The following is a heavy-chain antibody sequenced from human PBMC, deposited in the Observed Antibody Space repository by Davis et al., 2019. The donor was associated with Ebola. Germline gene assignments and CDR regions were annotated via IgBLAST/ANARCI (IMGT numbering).Heavy chain of an antibody. CDR3: GRGWLRTGIDY. V-gene: IGHV6-1*01. Sequence: PSETLSLTCAISGDSVSVNSGGWNWIRQSPSRGLEWLGRTYYNSTWYNDYALSVKSRITINPDTSKNQFSLLLNSVTPEDTAVYYCGRGWLRTGIDYWGQGTLVTVSS. CDR2: TYYNSTWYN. D-gene: IGHD5-12*01. CDR1: GDSVSVNSGG. J-gene: IGHJ4*02.